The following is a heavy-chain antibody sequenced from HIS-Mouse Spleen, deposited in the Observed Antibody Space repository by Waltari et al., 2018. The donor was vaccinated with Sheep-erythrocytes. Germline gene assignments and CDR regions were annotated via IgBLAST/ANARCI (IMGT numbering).Heavy chain of an antibody. CDR1: GFTFSSYS. D-gene: IGHD1-1*01. Sequence: EVQLVESGGGLVKPGGSLRLSCAASGFTFSSYSMNWVRQAPGKGLEWVSSISSSSSYIYYADSVKGRFTISRDNAKNSLRAEDTAVYYCARDTGTDAFDIWGQGTMVTVSS. CDR3: ARDTGTDAFDI. CDR2: ISSSSSYI. J-gene: IGHJ3*02. V-gene: IGHV3-21*01.